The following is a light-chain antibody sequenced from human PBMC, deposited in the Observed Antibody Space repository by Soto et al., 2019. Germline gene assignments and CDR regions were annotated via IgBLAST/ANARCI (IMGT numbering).Light chain of an antibody. V-gene: IGKV1-9*01. J-gene: IGKJ2*01. Sequence: IQETQSPSILSASVGDRVTITCRTSQGVMNSFAWYQQKSGKAPRLLIYSISSLKSGVPSSFSGSGSGAEFTPTICRLRQEDFATYFCQQRYTFPHTFGLGTQLQV. CDR3: QQRYTFPHT. CDR2: SIS. CDR1: QGVMNS.